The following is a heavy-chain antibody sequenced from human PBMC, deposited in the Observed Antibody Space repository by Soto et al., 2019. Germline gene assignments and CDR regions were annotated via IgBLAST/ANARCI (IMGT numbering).Heavy chain of an antibody. V-gene: IGHV3-23*01. D-gene: IGHD3-3*01. CDR3: AKGTIFGVENIYDY. Sequence: EVQLLESGGGLVQPGGSLRLSCAASGFTFSSYAMSWVRQAPGKGLEWVSSMSGAGGSAYDADSVKGRFTISRDNSKSTLYLQMNSLRAEDTAVYYCAKGTIFGVENIYDYWGQGTLVTVSS. J-gene: IGHJ4*02. CDR1: GFTFSSYA. CDR2: MSGAGGSA.